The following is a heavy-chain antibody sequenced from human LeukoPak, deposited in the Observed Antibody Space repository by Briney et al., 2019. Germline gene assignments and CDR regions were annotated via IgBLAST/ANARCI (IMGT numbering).Heavy chain of an antibody. J-gene: IGHJ3*02. CDR1: GFTVSSSY. D-gene: IGHD2-15*01. Sequence: GGSLRLSCAASGFTVSSSYMNWVRQAPGKGLEWVSLIFSGGGTYYADCVKGRFTIYRDNSKNTLFLQMYSLRAEDTAVYYCARGGVVYPDSFDIWGRGTMVTVSS. V-gene: IGHV3-66*01. CDR3: ARGGVVYPDSFDI. CDR2: IFSGGGT.